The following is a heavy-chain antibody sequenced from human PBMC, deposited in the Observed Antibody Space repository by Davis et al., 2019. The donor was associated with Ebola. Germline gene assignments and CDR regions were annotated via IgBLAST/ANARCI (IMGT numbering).Heavy chain of an antibody. CDR2: ISSSSSTI. Sequence: PGGSLRLSCAASGFTFTRYSMNWVRQAPGKGLEWVSCISSSSSTIYYADSVKGRFTISRDNAKNSLYLQMNSLRDEDTAVYFCARAGVNSYDSSGYYYDYWGQGTLVTVSS. V-gene: IGHV3-48*02. D-gene: IGHD3-22*01. CDR1: GFTFTRYS. J-gene: IGHJ4*02. CDR3: ARAGVNSYDSSGYYYDY.